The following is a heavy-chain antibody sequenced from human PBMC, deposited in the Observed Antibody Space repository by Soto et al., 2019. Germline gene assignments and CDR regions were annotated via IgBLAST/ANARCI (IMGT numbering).Heavy chain of an antibody. CDR2: INPNSGGT. J-gene: IGHJ5*02. CDR3: ARGYDILTTIYNWFDP. Sequence: ASVKVSCKASGYTFTGYYMHWVRQAPGQGLEWMGWINPNSGGTNYVQKFQGWVTMTSDTSISTAYMELSRLRSDDTAVYYCARGYDILTTIYNWFDPWGQGTLVTVSS. V-gene: IGHV1-2*04. D-gene: IGHD3-9*01. CDR1: GYTFTGYY.